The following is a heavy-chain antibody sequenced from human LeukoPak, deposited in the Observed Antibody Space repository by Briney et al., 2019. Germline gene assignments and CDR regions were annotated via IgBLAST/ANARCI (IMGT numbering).Heavy chain of an antibody. V-gene: IGHV4-59*01. CDR2: IFYSGST. CDR3: ARAYFFGSGSYYAFDV. Sequence: SETLSLTCTVSGGSISSYYWSWIRQPPGKGLEWIGYIFYSGSTNYNPSLKSRVTISVDTSKNQFSLKLSSVTAADTAVYYCARAYFFGSGSYYAFDVWGQGTVVTVSS. CDR1: GGSISSYY. J-gene: IGHJ3*01. D-gene: IGHD3-10*01.